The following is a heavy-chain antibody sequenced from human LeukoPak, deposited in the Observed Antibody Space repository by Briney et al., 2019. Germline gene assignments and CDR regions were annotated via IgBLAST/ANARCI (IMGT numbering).Heavy chain of an antibody. J-gene: IGHJ4*02. D-gene: IGHD2-2*01. CDR3: AKVLTPYQQHGFDY. CDR2: ISGSGGST. V-gene: IGHV3-23*01. Sequence: GGSLGLSCAASGFTFSSYAMSWVRQAPGKGLEWVSAISGSGGSTYYADSVKGRFTISRDNSKNTLYLQMNSLRAEDTAVYYCAKVLTPYQQHGFDYWGQGTLVTVSP. CDR1: GFTFSSYA.